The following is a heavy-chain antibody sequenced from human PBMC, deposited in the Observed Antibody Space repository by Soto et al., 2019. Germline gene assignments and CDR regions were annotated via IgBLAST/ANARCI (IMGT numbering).Heavy chain of an antibody. J-gene: IGHJ6*02. D-gene: IGHD2-15*01. CDR2: IIPILGIA. V-gene: IGHV1-69*02. Sequence: QVQLVQSGAEVKKPGSSVKVSCKASGGTFSSHTISWVRQAPGQGLEWMGRIIPILGIANYAQKFQGRVTITADKSTSTAYMELSSLRSEDTAVYYCASGPVVVVAAPNYYYYYGMDVWGQGTTVTVSS. CDR3: ASGPVVVVAAPNYYYYYGMDV. CDR1: GGTFSSHT.